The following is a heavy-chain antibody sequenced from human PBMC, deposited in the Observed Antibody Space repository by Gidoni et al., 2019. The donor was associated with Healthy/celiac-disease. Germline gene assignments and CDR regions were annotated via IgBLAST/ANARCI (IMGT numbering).Heavy chain of an antibody. CDR1: GGSISSSSYY. D-gene: IGHD6-13*01. CDR3: ARRAGYSSSWYDY. V-gene: IGHV4-39*01. J-gene: IGHJ4*02. Sequence: QLQLQESCPGLVKPSETLSLTCTVSGGSISSSSYYWGWIRQPPGKGMEWMGSIYYSGSTYYKPSVKSRVTRSVDKSKNQFSLKLSSVTAADTAVYYCARRAGYSSSWYDYWGQGTLVTVSA. CDR2: IYYSGST.